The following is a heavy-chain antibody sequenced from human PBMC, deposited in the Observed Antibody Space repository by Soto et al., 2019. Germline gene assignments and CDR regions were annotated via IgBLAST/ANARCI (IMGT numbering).Heavy chain of an antibody. J-gene: IGHJ5*02. Sequence: SETLSLTCTVSGGSISSYYWSWIRQPPGKGLEWIGYIYYSGSTNYNPSLKSRVTISVDTSKNQFSLKLSSVTAADTAVYYCARDLYSYGCDWFDPWGQGTLVTVSS. CDR3: ARDLYSYGCDWFDP. CDR2: IYYSGST. V-gene: IGHV4-59*01. CDR1: GGSISSYY. D-gene: IGHD5-18*01.